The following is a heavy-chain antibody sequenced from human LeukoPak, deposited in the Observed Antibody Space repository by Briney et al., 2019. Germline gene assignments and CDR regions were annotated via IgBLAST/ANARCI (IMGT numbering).Heavy chain of an antibody. D-gene: IGHD1-7*01. CDR3: ARDPKITGTITY. V-gene: IGHV3-7*01. CDR2: IKQDGSEK. J-gene: IGHJ4*02. CDR1: GFTFSSYW. Sequence: PGGSLRLSCTASGFTFSSYWMSWVREAPGKGLEWVANIKQDGSEKDYVDSVKGRVTISRDNAKNSLYLQMNSLRAEDTAVYYCARDPKITGTITYWGQGTLVTVSS.